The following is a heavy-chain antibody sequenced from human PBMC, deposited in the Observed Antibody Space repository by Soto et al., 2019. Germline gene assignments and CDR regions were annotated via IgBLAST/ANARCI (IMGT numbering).Heavy chain of an antibody. J-gene: IGHJ5*02. V-gene: IGHV2-5*01. CDR3: AHSKYCSSTSCYLPGFDP. D-gene: IGHD2-2*01. Sequence: SGPTLVNPTQTLTLTCTFSGFSLSTSGVGVGWIRQPPGKALEWLALIFWNDDKRYRPSLKRRLTITKDTSKNQVVLTMTNMDPVDTATYYCAHSKYCSSTSCYLPGFDPWGQGTLVTVSS. CDR1: GFSLSTSGVG. CDR2: IFWNDDK.